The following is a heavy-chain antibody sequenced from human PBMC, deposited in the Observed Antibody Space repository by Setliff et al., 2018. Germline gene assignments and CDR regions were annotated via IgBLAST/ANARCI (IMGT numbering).Heavy chain of an antibody. CDR3: ARSPPNRGSGSGWYGDF. J-gene: IGHJ4*02. CDR1: GFRFTNFG. D-gene: IGHD6-19*01. V-gene: IGHV1-18*01. Sequence: RASVKVSCKASGFRFTNFGINWVRQAPGQGLEWMGWISPYNGDTRFQQKFQGRVTVTTDTPTSTGYLELRSLTSDDTAVYYCARSPPNRGSGSGWYGDFWGQGTLVTVSS. CDR2: ISPYNGDT.